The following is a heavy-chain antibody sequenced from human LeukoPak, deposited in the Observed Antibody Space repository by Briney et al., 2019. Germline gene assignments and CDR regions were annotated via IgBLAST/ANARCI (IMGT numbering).Heavy chain of an antibody. J-gene: IGHJ4*02. CDR3: ARASLWPLGGFDY. CDR2: ISSSGSTI. V-gene: IGHV3-48*03. D-gene: IGHD5-18*01. CDR1: GFTFSSYE. Sequence: PGGSLRLSCAASGFTFSSYEMNWVRQAPGKGLEWVSYISSSGSTIYYADSVKGRFTISRDNAKNSLYLQMNSLRAEDTAVYYCARASLWPLGGFDYWGQGTLVTVSS.